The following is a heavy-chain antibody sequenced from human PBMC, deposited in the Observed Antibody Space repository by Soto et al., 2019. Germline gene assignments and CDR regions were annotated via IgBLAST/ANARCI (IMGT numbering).Heavy chain of an antibody. J-gene: IGHJ4*02. CDR3: ARWSYLDY. CDR1: GFTFSSYA. CDR2: ISGSDGKT. V-gene: IGHV3-23*01. D-gene: IGHD3-3*01. Sequence: LRLSCEASGFTFSSYAMSWVRQAPGKGLEWVSSISGSDGKTFYADSVKGRFSISRDTSQNTLYLQMNSLRADDTAIYYCARWSYLDYWGQGTRVTVSS.